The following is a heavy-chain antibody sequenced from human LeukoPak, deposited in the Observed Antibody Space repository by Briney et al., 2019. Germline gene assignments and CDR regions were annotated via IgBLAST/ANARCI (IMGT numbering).Heavy chain of an antibody. CDR2: ISYDGSDK. CDR1: GFTFSSYG. D-gene: IGHD5-18*01. Sequence: GGSLRVSCAASGFTFSSYGMHWVRQAPGKGLEWVAVISYDGSDKYSADSVKGRFTISRDNSKNTLYLQMNGLRAEDTAVYYCAKNAHYQGYSYGGIDYWGQGTLVTVSS. CDR3: AKNAHYQGYSYGGIDY. V-gene: IGHV3-30*18. J-gene: IGHJ4*02.